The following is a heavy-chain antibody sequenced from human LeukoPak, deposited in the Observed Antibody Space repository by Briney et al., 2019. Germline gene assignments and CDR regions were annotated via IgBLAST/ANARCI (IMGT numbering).Heavy chain of an antibody. CDR2: IYPGDSDT. CDR1: GYTFTSYW. J-gene: IGHJ1*01. V-gene: IGHV5-51*01. CDR3: ARLGGGSSWYPGYFQH. D-gene: IGHD6-13*01. Sequence: GESLKISCTGSGYTFTSYWIAWVRQMPGKGLDYMGIIYPGDSDTRYSPSFQGQVTMSADKSINTAYLQWSSLKASDTAMYYCARLGGGSSWYPGYFQHWGQGTLVTVSS.